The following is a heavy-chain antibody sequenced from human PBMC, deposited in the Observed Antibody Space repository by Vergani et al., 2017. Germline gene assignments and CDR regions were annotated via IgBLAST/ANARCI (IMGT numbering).Heavy chain of an antibody. CDR1: GGSMSDFY. Sequence: QVHLQESGPGVVKPSDTLSLTCTVSGGSMSDFYWTWIRQPAGRGLEWKGRIYPNGNGNYNESLRSRLTMSIDTSRSQFSLSLSSVTAADTAVYYCARGNCGVNCPKYNWLAPWGRGILVTVSS. J-gene: IGHJ5*02. CDR2: IYPNGNG. D-gene: IGHD2-21*01. CDR3: ARGNCGVNCPKYNWLAP. V-gene: IGHV4-4*07.